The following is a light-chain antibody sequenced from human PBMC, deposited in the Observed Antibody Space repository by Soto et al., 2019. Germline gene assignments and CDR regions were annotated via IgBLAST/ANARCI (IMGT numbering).Light chain of an antibody. J-gene: IGKJ1*01. CDR1: QSINSW. V-gene: IGKV1-5*01. CDR3: QQYHTYSWT. CDR2: DAS. Sequence: DIQMTQSPSTLSASVGDRVTITCRASQSINSWLAWYQQKPGKAPKLLIYDASRLESGVPSRFSGSGSGTEFIFTISSLQPDDFAAYYCQQYHTYSWTFGQGTKVEIK.